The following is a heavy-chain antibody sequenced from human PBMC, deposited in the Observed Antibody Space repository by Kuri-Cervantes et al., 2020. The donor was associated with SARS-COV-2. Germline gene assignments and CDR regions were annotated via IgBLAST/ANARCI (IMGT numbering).Heavy chain of an antibody. J-gene: IGHJ5*02. D-gene: IGHD6-19*01. CDR1: GDYLSSSRHY. V-gene: IGHV4-39*07. CDR2: SYSGRT. CDR3: AKDHGSGWLGDNNWFDP. Sequence: SETLSLTCTVSGDYLSSSRHYWGWIRQSPGKGLEWIGTSYSGRTYYNPSFTSRVTISVDTSKNQFSLTMSSVTATDTAVYYCAKDHGSGWLGDNNWFDPWGQGTLVTVSS.